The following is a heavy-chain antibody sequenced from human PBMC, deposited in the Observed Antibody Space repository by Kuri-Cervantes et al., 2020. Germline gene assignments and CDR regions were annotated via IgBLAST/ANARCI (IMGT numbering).Heavy chain of an antibody. V-gene: IGHV1-18*01. CDR3: ARTIRSGYYYAFDY. J-gene: IGHJ4*02. CDR1: GYTFTSYG. D-gene: IGHD3-22*01. Sequence: ASVKVSCKASGYTFTSYGISWVRQAPGQGLEWMGWISAYNGDTNYAQKLQGRVTMTTDTSTSTAYMELSSLRSEDTAVYFCARTIRSGYYYAFDYWGQGTLVTVSS. CDR2: ISAYNGDT.